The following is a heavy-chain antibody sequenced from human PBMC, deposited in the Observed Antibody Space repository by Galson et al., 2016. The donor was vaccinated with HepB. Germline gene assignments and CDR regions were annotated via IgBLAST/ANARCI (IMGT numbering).Heavy chain of an antibody. CDR1: GGSFNGYY. CDR2: ISHSETT. Sequence: SETLSLTCGVNGGSFNGYYWSWIRQSPGKGLEWIGEISHSETTSYNSALKSRVSMSVKTWKNQFTPKLTSVTAADTAVYYCARGRRALFGVIKKGNWFDPWGQGTLVTVSS. D-gene: IGHD3-3*01. CDR3: ARGRRALFGVIKKGNWFDP. V-gene: IGHV4-34*01. J-gene: IGHJ5*02.